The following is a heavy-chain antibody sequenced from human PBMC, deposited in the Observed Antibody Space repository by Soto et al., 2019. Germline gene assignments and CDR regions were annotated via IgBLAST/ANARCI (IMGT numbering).Heavy chain of an antibody. J-gene: IGHJ5*02. CDR3: ARYMYYDILTGHMA. CDR1: GYTFSNYW. Sequence: PGESLKISCKGSGYTFSNYWIGWVRQMPGKGLEWMGIIYPGDSKTKYRPSFQGQVTISADKSISTAYLQWSSLKASDTAIYYCARYMYYDILTGHMAWGQGTLVTV. V-gene: IGHV5-51*01. D-gene: IGHD3-9*01. CDR2: IYPGDSKT.